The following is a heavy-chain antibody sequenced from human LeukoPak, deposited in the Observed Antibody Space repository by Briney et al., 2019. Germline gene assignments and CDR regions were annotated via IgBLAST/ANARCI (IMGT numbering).Heavy chain of an antibody. D-gene: IGHD1-1*01. CDR1: GFSFSSYG. J-gene: IGHJ4*02. CDR3: AKDAYSYSWNGGYCDY. Sequence: PGRSLRLSCAASGFSFSSYGMHWVRQAPGKGLEWVAMISYDGSSKDYADSVKGRITISRDNSKNTLYLQMNSLRAEDTAVYYCAKDAYSYSWNGGYCDYWGQGSLVTVSS. CDR2: ISYDGSSK. V-gene: IGHV3-30*18.